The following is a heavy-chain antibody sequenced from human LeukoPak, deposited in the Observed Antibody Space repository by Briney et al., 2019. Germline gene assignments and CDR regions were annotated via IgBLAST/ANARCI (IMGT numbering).Heavy chain of an antibody. CDR2: ISTSSSYI. CDR3: ARGAEGIAAADSNFDY. Sequence: PGGSLRLSCAASGFTFSSYAMSWLRQAPGKGLEWVSSISTSSSYIDYADSVKGRFTISRDNAKNSLYLQMNSLRAEDTAVYYCARGAEGIAAADSNFDYWGQGTLVTVSS. J-gene: IGHJ4*02. V-gene: IGHV3-21*01. CDR1: GFTFSSYA. D-gene: IGHD6-13*01.